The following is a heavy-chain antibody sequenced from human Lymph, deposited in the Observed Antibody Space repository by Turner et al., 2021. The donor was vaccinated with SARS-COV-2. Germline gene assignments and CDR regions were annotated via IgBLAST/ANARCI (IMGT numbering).Heavy chain of an antibody. CDR2: IYPGDSDT. Sequence: EVQLVQSGAEEKKPGASLKISCRPSGYSFTTYWIGWVRQMPGKGLEWMGIIYPGDSDTRYSPSVQGQVTISADKSISTAYLQWSSLKASDTAMYYCARREWGGSLGHIDYWGQGTLVTVSS. CDR3: ARREWGGSLGHIDY. CDR1: GYSFTTYW. D-gene: IGHD3-3*01. V-gene: IGHV5-51*01. J-gene: IGHJ4*02.